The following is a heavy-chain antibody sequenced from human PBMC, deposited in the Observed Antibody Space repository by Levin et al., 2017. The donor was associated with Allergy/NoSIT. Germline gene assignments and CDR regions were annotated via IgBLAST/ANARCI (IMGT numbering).Heavy chain of an antibody. V-gene: IGHV3-30-3*01. Sequence: PGGSLRLSCAASGFTFSSYAMHWVRQAPGKGLEWVAVISYDGSNKYYADSVKGRFTISRDNSKNTLYLQMNSLRAEDTAVYYCARDKGMTTVTRFVLPGLWSPDYWGQGTLVTVSS. CDR2: ISYDGSNK. CDR3: ARDKGMTTVTRFVLPGLWSPDY. CDR1: GFTFSSYA. J-gene: IGHJ4*02. D-gene: IGHD4-17*01.